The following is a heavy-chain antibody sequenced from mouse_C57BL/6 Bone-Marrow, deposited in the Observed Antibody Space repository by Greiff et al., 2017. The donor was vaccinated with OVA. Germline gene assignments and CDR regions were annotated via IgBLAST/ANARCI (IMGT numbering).Heavy chain of an antibody. Sequence: VQLQQPGAELVKPGASVKMSCKASGYTFTSYWITWVKQRPGQGLEWIGDIYPGSGSTNYNEKFKSKATLTVDTSSSTAYMQLSSLTSEDAAVYYCAHSFFFYYDAMDYWGQGTSVTVSS. CDR2: IYPGSGST. J-gene: IGHJ4*01. CDR1: GYTFTSYW. CDR3: AHSFFFYYDAMDY. V-gene: IGHV1-55*01. D-gene: IGHD2-12*01.